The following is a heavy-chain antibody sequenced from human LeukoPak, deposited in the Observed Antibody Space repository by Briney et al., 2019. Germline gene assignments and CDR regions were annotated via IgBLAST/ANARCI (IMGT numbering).Heavy chain of an antibody. Sequence: GGSLRLSCAASGFTFRSYGMHWVRQAPGEGLEWVAVIWYDGSNKNYADSVKGRFTISRDNSKDTLYLQMNSLRAEDTAVYYCARDRAAAMEYYYMDVWGKGTTVTVSS. V-gene: IGHV3-33*01. CDR3: ARDRAAAMEYYYMDV. CDR2: IWYDGSNK. D-gene: IGHD2-2*01. J-gene: IGHJ6*03. CDR1: GFTFRSYG.